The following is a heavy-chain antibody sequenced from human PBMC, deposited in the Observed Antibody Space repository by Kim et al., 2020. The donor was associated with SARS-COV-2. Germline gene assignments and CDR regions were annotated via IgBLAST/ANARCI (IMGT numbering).Heavy chain of an antibody. V-gene: IGHV3-33*01. CDR3: ARGESYGPGSPAD. CDR2: IWYDGTNK. D-gene: IGHD3-10*01. Sequence: GGSLRLSCAASGFTFSSYGMHWVRQAPGKGLEWVALIWYDGTNKYYVDSVKGRFTISRDNSKNTLYLQMNSLRAEDTAIYYCARGESYGPGSPADWGQGTLVTVSS. J-gene: IGHJ4*02. CDR1: GFTFSSYG.